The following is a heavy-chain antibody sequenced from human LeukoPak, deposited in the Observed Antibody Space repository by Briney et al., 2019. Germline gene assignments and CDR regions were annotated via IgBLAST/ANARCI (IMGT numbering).Heavy chain of an antibody. J-gene: IGHJ4*02. D-gene: IGHD6-13*01. CDR1: GFTFSSYA. V-gene: IGHV3-23*01. CDR2: ISGSGGST. CDR3: AKDWYSSSWPLVADY. Sequence: GGSLRLSCAASGFTFSSYAMSWVRQAPGKGLEWVSAISGSGGSTYYADSVKGRFTISRDNSKNTLYLQMNSLRAEDTAVYYCAKDWYSSSWPLVADYWGQGTLVTVSS.